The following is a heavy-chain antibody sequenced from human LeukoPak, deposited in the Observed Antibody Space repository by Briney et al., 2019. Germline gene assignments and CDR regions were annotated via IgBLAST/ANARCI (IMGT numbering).Heavy chain of an antibody. J-gene: IGHJ3*02. V-gene: IGHV4-59*05. CDR3: VLPTLYFDI. CDR2: IYYSGST. CDR1: GGSISSYY. Sequence: SETLSLTCTVSGGSISSYYWSWIRQPPGKGLEWIGSIYYSGSTYYNPSLKSRVTISVDTSKNQFSLKLSSVTAADTAVYYCVLPTLYFDIWGQGTMVTVSS.